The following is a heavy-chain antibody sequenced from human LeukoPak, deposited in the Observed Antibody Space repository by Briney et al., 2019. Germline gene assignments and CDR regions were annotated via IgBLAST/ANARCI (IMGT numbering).Heavy chain of an antibody. J-gene: IGHJ4*02. D-gene: IGHD3-3*01. Sequence: GESLKISCKGSGYSFTSYWIGWVRQMPGKGLEWMGIIYPGDSDTRYSPSFQGQVTISADKSISTAYLQWSSLQASDTAMYYCARFSGGYYTGGYLDYWGQGTLVTVSS. V-gene: IGHV5-51*01. CDR1: GYSFTSYW. CDR2: IYPGDSDT. CDR3: ARFSGGYYTGGYLDY.